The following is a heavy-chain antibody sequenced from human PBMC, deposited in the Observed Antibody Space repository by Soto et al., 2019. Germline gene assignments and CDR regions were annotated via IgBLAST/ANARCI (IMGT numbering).Heavy chain of an antibody. J-gene: IGHJ5*02. D-gene: IGHD1-26*01. CDR3: TRGWGLDP. CDR2: IKQDGSEK. V-gene: IGHV3-7*04. Sequence: EVQLVESGGGLVQPGGSLRLSCAASGFTFNSYWMTWVRQAPGKGLEWVANIKQDGSEKYYVDSVKVRFTISRDNAKNSLSLQTNSLRAEDTAVYYCTRGWGLDPWGQGTLVTVSS. CDR1: GFTFNSYW.